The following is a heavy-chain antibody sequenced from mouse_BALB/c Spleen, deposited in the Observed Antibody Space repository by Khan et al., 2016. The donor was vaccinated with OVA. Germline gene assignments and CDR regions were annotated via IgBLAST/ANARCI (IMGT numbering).Heavy chain of an antibody. CDR2: IKYSGST. J-gene: IGHJ2*01. Sequence: EVQLVESGPGLVKPSQSLSLTCTVTGYSITSDYAWNWIRQFPGNKLEWMGYIKYSGSTSYNPSLKSRFSITRNTSKNLFLLQLSSVTTEDTATYYCPRSGTISTVLITDFDYWGQGTTLTVSS. CDR3: PRSGTISTVLITDFDY. CDR1: GYSITSDYA. V-gene: IGHV3-2*02. D-gene: IGHD1-1*01.